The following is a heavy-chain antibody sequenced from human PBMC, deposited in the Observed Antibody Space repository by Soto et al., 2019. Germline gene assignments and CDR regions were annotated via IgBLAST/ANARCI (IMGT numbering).Heavy chain of an antibody. CDR3: ARDGRGFGDYYGMDV. J-gene: IGHJ6*02. Sequence: ASVKVSCKASGGTFSSYAISWVRQAPGQGLEWMGGIIPIFGTANYAQKFQGRVTITADESTSTAYMELSSLRSEDTAVYYCARDGRGFGDYYGMDVWGQGTTVTVSS. CDR2: IIPIFGTA. D-gene: IGHD3-10*01. V-gene: IGHV1-69*13. CDR1: GGTFSSYA.